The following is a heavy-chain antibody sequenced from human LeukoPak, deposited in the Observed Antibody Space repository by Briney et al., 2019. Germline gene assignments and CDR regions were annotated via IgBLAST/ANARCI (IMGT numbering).Heavy chain of an antibody. CDR2: ISSRSTYI. J-gene: IGHJ4*02. V-gene: IGHV3-21*01. CDR1: GFTFSSYA. Sequence: GGSLRLSCAASGFTFSSYAMSWVRQAPGKGLEWVSSISSRSTYIYYAGSVKGRFTISRDNAKNSLYLQMNSLRAEDAAVYYCASQDSYGSAFDYWGQGALVTVSS. CDR3: ASQDSYGSAFDY. D-gene: IGHD5-18*01.